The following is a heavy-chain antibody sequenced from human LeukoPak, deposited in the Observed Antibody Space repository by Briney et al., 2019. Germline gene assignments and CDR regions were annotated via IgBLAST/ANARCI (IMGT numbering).Heavy chain of an antibody. Sequence: SETLSLTCAFYGGSFSGYYWSWIRQPPGKGLEWIGEINHSGGTKYNPSLKSRVTISVDTSKNQFSLKLSSVTAADTAVYYCASYGSGINPQKNWFDPWGQGTLVTVSS. J-gene: IGHJ5*02. CDR2: INHSGGT. CDR3: ASYGSGINPQKNWFDP. V-gene: IGHV4-34*01. CDR1: GGSFSGYY. D-gene: IGHD3-10*01.